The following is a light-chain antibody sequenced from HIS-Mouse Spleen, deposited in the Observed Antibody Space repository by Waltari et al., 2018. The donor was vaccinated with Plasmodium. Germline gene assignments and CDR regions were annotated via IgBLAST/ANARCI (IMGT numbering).Light chain of an antibody. J-gene: IGLJ3*02. Sequence: SYELTQPPSVSVSPGQTARITCSGDALPKKYAYWYQQKPGQAPVLVIYEDSKRPSGIPERFSGSSSGTMATLTISRAQVEDEADYYCYSTDSSGNHRVFGGGTKLTVL. CDR1: ALPKKY. CDR2: EDS. V-gene: IGLV3-10*01. CDR3: YSTDSSGNHRV.